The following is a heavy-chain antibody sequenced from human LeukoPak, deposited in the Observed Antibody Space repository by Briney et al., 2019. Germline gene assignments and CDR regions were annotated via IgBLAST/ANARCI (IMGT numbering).Heavy chain of an antibody. V-gene: IGHV3-23*01. Sequence: GGPLRLSCAASGFNFRNHAISWLRQAPEKGLEGVAGISTRGCDTSYPESVNGRLNISRDNSENMLSLQMTSLRGEDTALYYCVKGYGAFGPWGQGTLVAVSS. CDR1: GFNFRNHA. CDR3: VKGYGAFGP. D-gene: IGHD3-10*01. CDR2: ISTRGCDT. J-gene: IGHJ5*02.